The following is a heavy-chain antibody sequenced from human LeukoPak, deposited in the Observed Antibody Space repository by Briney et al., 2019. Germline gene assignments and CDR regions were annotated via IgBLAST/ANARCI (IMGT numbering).Heavy chain of an antibody. J-gene: IGHJ5*02. V-gene: IGHV4-4*02. CDR3: ARGGYYGSGNDFRFDP. CDR1: GGSISSSNW. CDR2: IYHSGST. Sequence: PSETLSLTCAVSGGSISSSNWWSWVRQPPGKGLEWIGEIYHSGSTNYNPSLKSRVTISVDTSKNQFSLKLKSVTAADTAVYYCARGGYYGSGNDFRFDPWGQGTLVTVSS. D-gene: IGHD3-10*01.